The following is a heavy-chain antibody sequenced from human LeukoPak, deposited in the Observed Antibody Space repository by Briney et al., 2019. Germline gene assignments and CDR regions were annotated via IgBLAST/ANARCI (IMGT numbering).Heavy chain of an antibody. CDR2: FNPNSNSA. Sequence: ASVKVSCKASGYTFTSYDINWVRQATGQGLEWVGWFNPNSNSAGYAQNFQGRVTITGDTSMTTAYMELTSLRSEDTAVYYCARVISGFWTGYYDPFDIWGQGTMVTVSS. D-gene: IGHD3/OR15-3a*01. V-gene: IGHV1-8*03. CDR1: GYTFTSYD. CDR3: ARVISGFWTGYYDPFDI. J-gene: IGHJ3*02.